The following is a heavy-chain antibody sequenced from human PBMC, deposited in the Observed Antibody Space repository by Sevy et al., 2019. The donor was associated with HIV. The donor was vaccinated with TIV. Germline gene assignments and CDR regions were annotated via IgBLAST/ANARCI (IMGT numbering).Heavy chain of an antibody. CDR1: GLIFSHYG. CDR2: ISYDGSDT. Sequence: GGSLRLSCAASGLIFSHYGMHWVRQAPGKGLEWVAFISYDGSDTYYVDSVKGRFSISRDNSKNTVYLQINSLRTEDTALYYCAKNTAAAGTGSFDYWGQGTLVTVSS. V-gene: IGHV3-30*02. J-gene: IGHJ4*02. CDR3: AKNTAAAGTGSFDY. D-gene: IGHD3-10*01.